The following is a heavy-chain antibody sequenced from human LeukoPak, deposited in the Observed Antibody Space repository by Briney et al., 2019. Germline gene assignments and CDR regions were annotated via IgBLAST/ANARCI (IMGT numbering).Heavy chain of an antibody. CDR2: IYWDDDK. CDR3: AHSLPMITFGGRFDY. J-gene: IGHJ4*02. D-gene: IGHD3-16*01. V-gene: IGHV2-5*02. Sequence: SGPTLFKPTPALTLTCTFGGFSRSTSGVGVGWIRQPPGKALEWLALIYWDDDKRYIPSLKSRLTITKDTSKNQVVLTMINMDPVDTATYYCAHSLPMITFGGRFDYWGQGTLVTVSS. CDR1: GFSRSTSGVG.